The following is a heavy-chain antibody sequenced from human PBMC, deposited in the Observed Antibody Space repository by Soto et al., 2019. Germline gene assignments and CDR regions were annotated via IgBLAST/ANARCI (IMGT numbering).Heavy chain of an antibody. CDR3: AKNSAATIRVAYDY. CDR1: GFTFSSYT. Sequence: EVQLLESGGGLVQPGGSLRLSCAASGFTFSSYTMSWVRQAPGEGLAWVSAIIGIGYTTYYADSVKGRLTISRDNSKNTLNLKMNSLRAEDTAVYYCAKNSAATIRVAYDYWGQGTLVTVSS. D-gene: IGHD6-25*01. J-gene: IGHJ4*02. V-gene: IGHV3-23*01. CDR2: IIGIGYTT.